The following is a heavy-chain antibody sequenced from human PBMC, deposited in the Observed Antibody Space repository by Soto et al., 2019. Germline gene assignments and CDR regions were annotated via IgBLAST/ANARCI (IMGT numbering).Heavy chain of an antibody. J-gene: IGHJ4*02. CDR2: MNPNSGNT. CDR3: AQSSSGWSNFDY. CDR1: GYTFTSYD. V-gene: IGHV1-8*01. Sequence: ASVKVSCKASGYTFTSYDINWVRQATGQGLEWMGWMNPNSGNTGYTQKFQGRVTMTRNTSISTAYMELSSLRSEDTAVYYCAQSSSGWSNFDYWGQGTLVTVSS. D-gene: IGHD6-19*01.